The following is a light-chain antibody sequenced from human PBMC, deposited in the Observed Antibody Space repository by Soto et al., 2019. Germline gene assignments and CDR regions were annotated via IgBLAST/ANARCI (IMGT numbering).Light chain of an antibody. J-gene: IGKJ4*01. CDR2: EAS. CDR3: QQYEIYPLT. V-gene: IGKV1-5*03. CDR1: QKINTW. Sequence: IQMTQSPSTLSVSVGDRVTITCRASQKINTWVAWYQQRPGKAPKLLIYEASSLEPGVPSRFGGSGSGTDFTLTISSLQPDDFATYYCQQYEIYPLTFGGGTQVK.